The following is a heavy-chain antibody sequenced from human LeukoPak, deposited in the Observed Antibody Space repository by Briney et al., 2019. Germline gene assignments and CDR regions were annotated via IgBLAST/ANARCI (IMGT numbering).Heavy chain of an antibody. J-gene: IGHJ4*02. CDR1: GGSISSSSYY. CDR3: ASFDSSGYYLDY. V-gene: IGHV4-39*01. Sequence: PSETLSLTGTVSGGSISSSSYYWGWIRPPPGKGLEWIGSIFYSGSTYYNPSLKSRVTISVDPSKNQFSLKLSSVTAADTAVYYCASFDSSGYYLDYWGQGTLVTVSS. D-gene: IGHD3-22*01. CDR2: IFYSGST.